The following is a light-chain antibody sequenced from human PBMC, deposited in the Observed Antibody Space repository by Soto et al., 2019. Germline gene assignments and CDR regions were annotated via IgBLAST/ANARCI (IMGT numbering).Light chain of an antibody. CDR2: DAS. CDR1: QSVSTY. CDR3: QQRSNWPPTWT. J-gene: IGKJ1*01. Sequence: EIVLTQSPPTLSLSPGERATLSCRASQSVSTYLAWYQQKPGQGPRLLIYDASTRATGIPARFSGSGSGTDSTLTISSLDPEDFAVYYCQQRSNWPPTWTFGQGTKVEIK. V-gene: IGKV3-11*01.